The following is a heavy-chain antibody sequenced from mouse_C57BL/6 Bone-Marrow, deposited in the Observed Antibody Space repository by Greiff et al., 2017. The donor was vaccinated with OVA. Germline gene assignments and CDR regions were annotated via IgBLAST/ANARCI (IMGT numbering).Heavy chain of an antibody. Sequence: QVQLQQPGAELVKPGASVKMSCKASGYTFTSYWITWVKQRPGQGLEWIGDIYPGSGSTNYNEKFKSKATLTVDKSSSTAYMQLSSLTSEDSAVYYCARCYYGSRGYWGQGTTLTVSS. J-gene: IGHJ2*01. D-gene: IGHD1-1*01. CDR1: GYTFTSYW. V-gene: IGHV1-55*01. CDR2: IYPGSGST. CDR3: ARCYYGSRGY.